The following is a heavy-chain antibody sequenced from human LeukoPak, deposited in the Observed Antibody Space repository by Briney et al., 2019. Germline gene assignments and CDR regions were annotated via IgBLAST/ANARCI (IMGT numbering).Heavy chain of an antibody. J-gene: IGHJ4*02. Sequence: SGPTLLHPTPTLTLTCTFSGFSLRTPGVGVGWVRQPPGKGLEWLSLIYWDYNKLYSPSLRSRVTITNDTSKNQVVLTMTNMAPVDTATYYCAHYGDYRFLYYFDHWGQGALVTVSS. CDR3: AHYGDYRFLYYFDH. V-gene: IGHV2-5*02. CDR1: GFSLRTPGVG. D-gene: IGHD4-17*01. CDR2: IYWDYNK.